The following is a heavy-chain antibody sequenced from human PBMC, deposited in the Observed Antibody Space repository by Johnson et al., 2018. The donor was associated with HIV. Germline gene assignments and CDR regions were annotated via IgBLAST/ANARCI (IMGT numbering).Heavy chain of an antibody. CDR3: ARERRSTNTWYVRDAFDI. CDR2: INWNGGST. Sequence: VQLVESGGGVVRPGGSLRLSCAASRFTFDDYVMSWVRQAPGKGLEWVSGINWNGGSTAYGDSVKGRFTISRDNAKNSLYLQMNSLRAEDTALYYCARERRSTNTWYVRDAFDIWGQGTMVTVSS. CDR1: RFTFDDYV. V-gene: IGHV3-20*04. J-gene: IGHJ3*02. D-gene: IGHD2-2*01.